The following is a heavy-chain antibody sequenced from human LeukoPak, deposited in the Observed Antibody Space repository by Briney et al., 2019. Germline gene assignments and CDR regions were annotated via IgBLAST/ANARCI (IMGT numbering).Heavy chain of an antibody. CDR3: AREVLREGAFDI. D-gene: IGHD3-10*01. Sequence: PSETLSLTCTVSGGSISSSSHSWSWIRQSPGKGLEWIGYIYYSGSTYYNPSLKSRVTISVDTSKNQFSLKLSSVTAADTAVYYCAREVLREGAFDIWGQGTMVAVSS. V-gene: IGHV4-30-4*01. CDR1: GGSISSSSHS. J-gene: IGHJ3*02. CDR2: IYYSGST.